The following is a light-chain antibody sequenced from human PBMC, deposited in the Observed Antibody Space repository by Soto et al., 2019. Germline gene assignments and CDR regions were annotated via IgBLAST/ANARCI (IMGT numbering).Light chain of an antibody. CDR2: DAS. J-gene: IGKJ1*01. CDR3: QQYKSYWT. CDR1: QCLSRR. Sequence: DIQMTQSPSTLSASVGDRVSITCRARQCLSRRMAGYEQKPGNAPTPLIYDASRLERGVPSRFCGSVSGTEFTLTIRSLQSDDFTAYYCQQYKSYWTFGQGTKVDIK. V-gene: IGKV1-5*01.